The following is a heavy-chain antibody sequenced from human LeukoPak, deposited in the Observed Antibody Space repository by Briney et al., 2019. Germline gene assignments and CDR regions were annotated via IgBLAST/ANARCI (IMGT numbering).Heavy chain of an antibody. CDR2: IYSVGNT. D-gene: IGHD2-8*01. CDR3: AREIVLMVYAIQDQTGGYMDV. CDR1: GFTASSNY. Sequence: GGSLRLSFAASGFTASSNYMSWVRQAPGRGLEWVAVIYSVGNTYYADSVKVRFTISRDNSKNTLYLQMNSLRADDTAVYYCAREIVLMVYAIQDQTGGYMDVWGKGTTVTVSS. V-gene: IGHV3-66*01. J-gene: IGHJ6*03.